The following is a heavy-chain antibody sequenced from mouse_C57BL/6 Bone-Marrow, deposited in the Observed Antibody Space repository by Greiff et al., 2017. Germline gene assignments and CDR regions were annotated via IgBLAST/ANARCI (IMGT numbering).Heavy chain of an antibody. J-gene: IGHJ1*03. CDR1: GFSLTSYG. V-gene: IGHV2-5*01. Sequence: VKLVESGPGLVQPSQSLSITCPVSGFSLTSYGVHWVRQSPGKGLEWLGVIWRGGSTDYNAAFMSRLGITKDNSKSQVFFKMNNLQADDTAIYYCAKNDPNWYFDVWGTGTTVTVSS. CDR3: AKNDPNWYFDV. CDR2: IWRGGST.